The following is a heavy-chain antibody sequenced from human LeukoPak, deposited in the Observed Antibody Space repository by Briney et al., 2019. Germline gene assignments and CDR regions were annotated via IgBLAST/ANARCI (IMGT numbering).Heavy chain of an antibody. V-gene: IGHV1-2*06. J-gene: IGHJ6*03. D-gene: IGHD3-10*01. CDR2: INPNTGET. CDR3: ARVTSSGDYYYYYYMDV. CDR1: GYTFTGYH. Sequence: ASVKVSCKASGYTFTGYHIHWVRQAPGQGLEWMGRINPNTGETNFAQKVQGRVTMTRDTSISTAYMELSSLRSEDTAAYYCARVTSSGDYYYYYYMDVWGKGTTVTVSS.